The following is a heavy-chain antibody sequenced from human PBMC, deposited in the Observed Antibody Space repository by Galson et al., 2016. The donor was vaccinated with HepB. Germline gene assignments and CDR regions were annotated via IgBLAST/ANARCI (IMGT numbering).Heavy chain of an antibody. CDR2: IYYSGST. CDR1: GGSISNYY. Sequence: LSLTCTVSGGSISNYYWSWIRQPPGKGLGWIAYIYYSGSTNQNPSLKSRVTISVDTSKNQFSLQLRSVTAADTAVYYCARDRGSAAGFDYWGQGTLVTVSS. CDR3: ARDRGSAAGFDY. V-gene: IGHV4-59*01. J-gene: IGHJ4*02. D-gene: IGHD6-13*01.